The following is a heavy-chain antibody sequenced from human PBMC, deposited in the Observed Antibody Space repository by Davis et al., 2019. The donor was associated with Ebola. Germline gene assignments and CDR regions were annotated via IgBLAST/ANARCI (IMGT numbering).Heavy chain of an antibody. CDR3: ARATDVRYGKYYYYYYGMDV. CDR2: ISSSSSTI. CDR1: GFTFSSYS. V-gene: IGHV3-48*01. D-gene: IGHD5-18*01. J-gene: IGHJ6*02. Sequence: GESLKISCAASGFTFSSYSMNWVRKAPGKGLEWVSYISSSSSTIYYADSVKGRFTISRDNSKNTLYLQMNSLRAEDTAVYYCARATDVRYGKYYYYYYGMDVWGQGTTVTVSS.